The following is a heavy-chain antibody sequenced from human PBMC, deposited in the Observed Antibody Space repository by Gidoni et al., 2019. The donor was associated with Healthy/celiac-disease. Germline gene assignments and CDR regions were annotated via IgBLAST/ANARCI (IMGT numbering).Heavy chain of an antibody. CDR3: ARPPAMDRVYYYYGMDV. J-gene: IGHJ6*02. CDR1: GFTFSSYS. V-gene: IGHV3-48*02. Sequence: EVQLVESGGGLVQPGGSLRLSCVASGFTFSSYSMNWVRQAPGKGLEWVSYIRSSSSTIYYADSVKGRFTISRDNAKNSLYLQMNSLRDEDTAVYYCARPPAMDRVYYYYGMDVWGQGTTVTVSS. D-gene: IGHD5-18*01. CDR2: IRSSSSTI.